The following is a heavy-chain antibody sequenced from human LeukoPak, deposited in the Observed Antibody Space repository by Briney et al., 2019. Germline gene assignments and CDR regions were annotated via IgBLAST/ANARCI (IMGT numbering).Heavy chain of an antibody. D-gene: IGHD3-10*01. Sequence: GGSLRLSCAASGFTFSSYAMNWVRQAPGKGLEWVSGISGSGGSTSYADSVKGRFTISRDNSKSTLYLQMNSLRAEDTAVYYCAKGRVSYYYGMDVWGQGTTVTVSS. CDR2: ISGSGGST. CDR1: GFTFSSYA. J-gene: IGHJ6*02. CDR3: AKGRVSYYYGMDV. V-gene: IGHV3-23*01.